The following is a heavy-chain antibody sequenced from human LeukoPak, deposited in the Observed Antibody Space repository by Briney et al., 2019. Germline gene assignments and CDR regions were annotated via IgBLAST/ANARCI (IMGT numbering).Heavy chain of an antibody. CDR2: ISSDGSNK. D-gene: IGHD5-18*01. Sequence: GGSLRLSCAASGFTFSSYGMHWVRQAPGKGLEWVAVISSDGSNKYYEDSVKGRFTTFRDNSKNTLYLQMTSLRAEDTAVYYCAKGYSYGDNWFDPWGQGTLVTVSS. CDR1: GFTFSSYG. CDR3: AKGYSYGDNWFDP. J-gene: IGHJ5*02. V-gene: IGHV3-30*18.